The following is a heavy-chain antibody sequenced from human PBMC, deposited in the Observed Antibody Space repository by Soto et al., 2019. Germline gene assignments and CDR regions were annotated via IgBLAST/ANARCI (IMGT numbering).Heavy chain of an antibody. CDR3: AKDPDSSGYLHPDY. CDR2: ISGSGGST. CDR1: GFTFSSYA. D-gene: IGHD3-22*01. V-gene: IGHV3-23*01. J-gene: IGHJ4*02. Sequence: GGSLRLSCAASGFTFSSYAMSWVRQAPGKGLEWVSAISGSGGSTYYADSVKGRFTISRDNSKNTLYLQMNSLRAEDTAVYYCAKDPDSSGYLHPDYWGQGTLVTVSS.